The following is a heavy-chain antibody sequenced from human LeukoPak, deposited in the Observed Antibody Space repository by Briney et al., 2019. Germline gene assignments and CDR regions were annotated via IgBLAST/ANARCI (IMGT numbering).Heavy chain of an antibody. CDR3: ARLSHSGET. D-gene: IGHD5-12*01. J-gene: IGHJ4*02. V-gene: IGHV1-2*06. Sequence: ASVKVSCKAAGYTFTGYYMFWVRQAPGQGLEWMGRINPNSGGTNYAQKFQGRVTMTRNTSISTAYMELSSLRSEDTAVYYCARLSHSGETWGQGTLVTVSS. CDR2: INPNSGGT. CDR1: GYTFTGYY.